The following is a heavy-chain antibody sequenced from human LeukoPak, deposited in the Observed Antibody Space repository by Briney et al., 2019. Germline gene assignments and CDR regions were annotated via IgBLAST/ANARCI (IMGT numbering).Heavy chain of an antibody. Sequence: GGSLRLSCSASGFIFSTYSMNWVRQAPGKGLEWVSSISSSGSAKYYADSVKGRFTISRDNADNSLYLQMSSLRAEDTAVYYCARRYCSSTSCTLDYWGQGTLVTVSS. J-gene: IGHJ4*02. CDR1: GFIFSTYS. D-gene: IGHD2-2*01. V-gene: IGHV3-21*01. CDR3: ARRYCSSTSCTLDY. CDR2: ISSSGSAK.